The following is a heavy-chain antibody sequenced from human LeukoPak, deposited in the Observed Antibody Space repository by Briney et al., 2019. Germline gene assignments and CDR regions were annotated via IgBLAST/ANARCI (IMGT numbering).Heavy chain of an antibody. D-gene: IGHD3-22*01. CDR2: ISGSGGST. J-gene: IGHJ3*02. V-gene: IGHV3-23*01. CDR3: AKGIYYDSSGYYYPAVFAI. Sequence: GGSLRLSWAASGFTFSSYAVTWVRQAPGKGLGWVSAISGSGGSTYYADSVKGRFTIFRDNSKNTLYLQMNSLRAEDTAVYYCAKGIYYDSSGYYYPAVFAIWGEGTMVTVSS. CDR1: GFTFSSYA.